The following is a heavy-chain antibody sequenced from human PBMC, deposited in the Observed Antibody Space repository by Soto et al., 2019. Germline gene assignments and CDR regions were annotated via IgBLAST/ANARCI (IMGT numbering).Heavy chain of an antibody. D-gene: IGHD3-16*02. CDR2: ISAYNDHT. CDR3: ALSARSYRNEDAFDI. Sequence: ASVKVSCKAAGYTLTTYGVSWVRQAPGQGLEWVGWISAYNDHTNYAQKFQGRVTMTRNTSISTAYMELSSLRSEDTAVYYCALSARSYRNEDAFDIWGQGTMVTVS. J-gene: IGHJ3*02. V-gene: IGHV1-18*01. CDR1: GYTLTTYG.